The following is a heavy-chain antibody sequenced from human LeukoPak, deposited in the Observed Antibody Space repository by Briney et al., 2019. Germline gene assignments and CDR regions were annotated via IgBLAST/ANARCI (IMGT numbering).Heavy chain of an antibody. J-gene: IGHJ6*03. Sequence: GGSLRLSCTVSGFTVSSNSMSWVRQAPGKGLEWVSFIYSGGNTHYSDSVKGRFTISRDNSKNTLYLQMNSLRAEDTAVYYCARGSNYYYYYMDVWGKGTTVTISS. V-gene: IGHV3-53*01. CDR1: GFTVSSNS. CDR3: ARGSNYYYYYMDV. CDR2: IYSGGNT.